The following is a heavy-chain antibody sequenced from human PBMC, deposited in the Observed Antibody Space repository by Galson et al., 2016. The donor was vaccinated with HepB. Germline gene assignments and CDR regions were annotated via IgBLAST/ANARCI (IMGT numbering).Heavy chain of an antibody. V-gene: IGHV4-39*07. Sequence: ETLSLTCTVSGGSITSSSYYWGWVRQSPGKGLEWIGSVYYTGSTYYNPSLKSRVSISLDTSKDQFSLKMTSVTAADTAVFYCARPEGAAGYFHPWGQGTLVTVSS. CDR1: GGSITSSSYY. D-gene: IGHD1-26*01. CDR3: ARPEGAAGYFHP. CDR2: VYYTGST. J-gene: IGHJ1*01.